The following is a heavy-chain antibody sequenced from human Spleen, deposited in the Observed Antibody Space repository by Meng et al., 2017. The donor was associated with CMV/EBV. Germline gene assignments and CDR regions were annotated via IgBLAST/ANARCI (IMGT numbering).Heavy chain of an antibody. CDR3: AKEYYDFWSGYPRDKNWFDP. V-gene: IGHV3-30*02. Sequence: SYGMHWVRQAPGKELEWVAFLRYDGSNKYYVDSVKGRFTISRDNSKNTLYLQMNSLRAEDTAVYYCAKEYYDFWSGYPRDKNWFDPWGQGTLVTVSS. J-gene: IGHJ5*02. D-gene: IGHD3-3*01. CDR1: SYG. CDR2: LRYDGSNK.